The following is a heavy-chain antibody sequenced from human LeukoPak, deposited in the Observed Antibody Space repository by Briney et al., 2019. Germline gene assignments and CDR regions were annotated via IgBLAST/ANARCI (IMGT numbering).Heavy chain of an antibody. CDR1: GFTFSNYA. D-gene: IGHD1-26*01. V-gene: IGHV3-23*01. J-gene: IGHJ5*02. CDR2: ISGSGGST. Sequence: GGSLRLSCAASGFTFSNYAMNWVRQAPGRGLEWVSAISGSGGSTYYADSVKGRFTISRDNSKNTLYLQMNSLRAEDTAVYYCAKDLAGSGSYSFDPWGQGTLVTVSS. CDR3: AKDLAGSGSYSFDP.